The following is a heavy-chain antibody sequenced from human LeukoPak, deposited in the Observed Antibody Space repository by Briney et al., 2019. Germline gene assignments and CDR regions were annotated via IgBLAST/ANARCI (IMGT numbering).Heavy chain of an antibody. CDR3: ARAVRAATNYYYGMDV. J-gene: IGHJ6*02. CDR2: INHSGST. Sequence: PSETLSLTCAVYGGSFSGYYWSWIRQPPGTGLEWIGEINHSGSTNYNPSLKSRVTISVDTSKNQFSLKLSSVTAADTAVYYCARAVRAATNYYYGMDVWGQGTTVTVSS. D-gene: IGHD2-15*01. V-gene: IGHV4-34*01. CDR1: GGSFSGYY.